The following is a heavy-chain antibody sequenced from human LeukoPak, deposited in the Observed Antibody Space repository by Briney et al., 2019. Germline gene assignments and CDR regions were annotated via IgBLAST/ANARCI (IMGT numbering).Heavy chain of an antibody. D-gene: IGHD2-2*01. CDR2: ISPSGDST. CDR1: GFTFSSYS. J-gene: IGHJ4*02. V-gene: IGHV3-23*01. Sequence: QSGGSLRLSCAASGFTFSSYSMNWVRQAPGKGLEWVSHISPSGDSTYYADSVKGRFTISRDSSKNTLSLQMNSLRAEDTAVYYCAKIPKGGYFDYWGQGTLVTVSS. CDR3: AKIPKGGYFDY.